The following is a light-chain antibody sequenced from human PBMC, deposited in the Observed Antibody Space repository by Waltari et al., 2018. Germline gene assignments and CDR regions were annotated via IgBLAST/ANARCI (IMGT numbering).Light chain of an antibody. CDR2: DVS. V-gene: IGLV2-14*03. CDR3: SSQSSDNVVL. CDR1: SSDVGGYNS. J-gene: IGLJ2*01. Sequence: QSALTQPASVSGSPGQSITISCTGTSSDVGGYNSVSWYQDHPGQAPKVIIYDVSDRPSGISERFSGYKSGNTASLTISGLQAEDEADYYCSSQSSDNVVLFGGGTKLTVL.